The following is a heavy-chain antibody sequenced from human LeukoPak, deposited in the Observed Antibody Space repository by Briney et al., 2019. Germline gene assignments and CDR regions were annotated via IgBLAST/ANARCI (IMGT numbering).Heavy chain of an antibody. Sequence: ASVKVSCKASGGTFSSYAISWVRQAPGQGLEWMVGIIPIFGTANYAQKFQGRVTITTDESTSTAYMELSSLRSEDTAVYYCASVQLDPYYYYMDVWGKGTTVTVSS. J-gene: IGHJ6*03. V-gene: IGHV1-69*05. CDR1: GGTFSSYA. D-gene: IGHD1-1*01. CDR3: ASVQLDPYYYYMDV. CDR2: IIPIFGTA.